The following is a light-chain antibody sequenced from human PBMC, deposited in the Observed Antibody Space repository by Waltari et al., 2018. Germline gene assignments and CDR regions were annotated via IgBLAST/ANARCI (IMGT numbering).Light chain of an antibody. J-gene: IGLJ2*01. CDR2: GKN. Sequence: SSELTQDPAVSVALGQTVRITCQGDSLRSYYASWYQQKPGQAPVLVIYGKNNPPSGIQDRFSGSSAGNTASLTITGAQAEDEADYYCNSRDSSGNVVFGGGTKLTVL. V-gene: IGLV3-19*01. CDR1: SLRSYY. CDR3: NSRDSSGNVV.